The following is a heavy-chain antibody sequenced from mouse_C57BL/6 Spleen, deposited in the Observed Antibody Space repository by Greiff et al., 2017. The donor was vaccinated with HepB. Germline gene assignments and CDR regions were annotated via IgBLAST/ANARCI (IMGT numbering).Heavy chain of an antibody. V-gene: IGHV1-61*01. CDR2: IYPSDSET. J-gene: IGHJ3*01. Sequence: QVQLQQPGAELVRPGSSVKLSCKASGYTFTSYWMDWVKQRPGQGLEWIGNIYPSDSETHYNQKFKDKATLTVDKSSSTAYMQLSSLTSEDSAVYYCARRGGAQATAGWFAYWGQGSLVTVSA. D-gene: IGHD3-2*02. CDR1: GYTFTSYW. CDR3: ARRGGAQATAGWFAY.